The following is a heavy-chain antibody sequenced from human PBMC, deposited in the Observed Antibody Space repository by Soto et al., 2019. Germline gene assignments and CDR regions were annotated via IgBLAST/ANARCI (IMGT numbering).Heavy chain of an antibody. CDR1: GGSVNSGGYH. CDR3: ARAPIPNGNYYGMDV. J-gene: IGHJ6*02. CDR2: IYYSGST. Sequence: SGTLSLTCTVSGGSVNSGGYHWSWIRQHPGKSLEWLGDIYYSGSTDYNPSLQSRVTISIATSTNHFSLHLSALTAAATAVYYCARAPIPNGNYYGMDVWGQVTMVTVSS. V-gene: IGHV4-31*03. D-gene: IGHD2-21*01.